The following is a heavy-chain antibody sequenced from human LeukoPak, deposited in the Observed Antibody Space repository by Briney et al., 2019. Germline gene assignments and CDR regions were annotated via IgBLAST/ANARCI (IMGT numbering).Heavy chain of an antibody. CDR2: IYYSGST. V-gene: IGHV4-39*07. J-gene: IGHJ4*02. D-gene: IGHD2-2*02. Sequence: SETLSLTCTVSGGSISSSSYYWGWIRQPPGKGLEWIGSIYYSGSTYYNPSLKSRVTISVDTSKNQFSLKLSSVTAADTAVYYCARSYCSSTSCYTDLFDYWGQGTLVTVSS. CDR3: ARSYCSSTSCYTDLFDY. CDR1: GGSISSSSYY.